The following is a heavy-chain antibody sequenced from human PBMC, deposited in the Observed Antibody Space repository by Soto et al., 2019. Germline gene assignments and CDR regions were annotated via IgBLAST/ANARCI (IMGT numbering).Heavy chain of an antibody. CDR3: ARARLRYFDWLLSHYGMDV. J-gene: IGHJ6*02. CDR2: IYYSGST. CDR1: AGSVSSGSYY. Sequence: PSETLSLTCTVSAGSVSSGSYYWSWIRQPPGKGLEWIGYIYYSGSTNYNPSLKSRVTISVDTSKNQFSLKLSSVTAADTAVYYCARARLRYFDWLLSHYGMDVWGQGTTVNVSS. D-gene: IGHD3-9*01. V-gene: IGHV4-61*01.